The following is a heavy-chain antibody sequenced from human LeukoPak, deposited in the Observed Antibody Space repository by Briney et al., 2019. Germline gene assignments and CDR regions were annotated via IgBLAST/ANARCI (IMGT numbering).Heavy chain of an antibody. CDR3: ARDDRLSY. Sequence: GGSLRLSCAASGFTFSSYAMSWVRQAPGKGLVWVSCINGDGSSTSYADSVKGRFTISRDNAKNTLFLQMNSLRAEDTAVYYCARDDRLSYWGQGTLVTVSS. CDR1: GFTFSSYA. J-gene: IGHJ4*02. CDR2: INGDGSST. D-gene: IGHD2-21*01. V-gene: IGHV3-74*01.